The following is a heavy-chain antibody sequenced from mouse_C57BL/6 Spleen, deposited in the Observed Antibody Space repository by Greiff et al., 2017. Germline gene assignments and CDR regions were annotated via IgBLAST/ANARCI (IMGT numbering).Heavy chain of an antibody. CDR1: GYAFSSSW. D-gene: IGHD1-1*01. Sequence: QVQLQQSGPELVKPGASVKISCKASGYAFSSSWMNWVKQRPGKGLEWIGRIYPGDGDTNYNGKFKGKATLTADKSSSTAYMQLSSLTSEDSAVYFCARNGQYWYFDVWGTGTTVTVSS. CDR3: ARNGQYWYFDV. CDR2: IYPGDGDT. V-gene: IGHV1-82*01. J-gene: IGHJ1*03.